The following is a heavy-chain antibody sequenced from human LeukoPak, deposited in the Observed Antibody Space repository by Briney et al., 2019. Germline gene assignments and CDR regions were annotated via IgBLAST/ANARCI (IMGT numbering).Heavy chain of an antibody. CDR1: GGTFSSYA. J-gene: IGHJ6*02. Sequence: GASVKVSCKASGGTFSSYAISWVRQAPGQGLEWVGRIIPILGIAYYAQKFQGRVTITADKSTSTAYMELSSLRSEDTAVYYCAREVLGMTDYYYYGMDVWGQGTTVTVSS. V-gene: IGHV1-69*04. CDR3: AREVLGMTDYYYYGMDV. D-gene: IGHD3-16*01. CDR2: IIPILGIA.